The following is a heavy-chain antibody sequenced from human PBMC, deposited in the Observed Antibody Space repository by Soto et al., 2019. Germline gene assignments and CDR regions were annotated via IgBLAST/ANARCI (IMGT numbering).Heavy chain of an antibody. D-gene: IGHD6-13*01. CDR1: GYTFSNFW. CDR3: ARSPRSSPYFDY. CDR2: IYPGDYET. V-gene: IGHV5-51*01. J-gene: IGHJ4*02. Sequence: PGESLKISCQFSGYTFSNFWIAGVRQLPGKGLEWMGIIYPGDYETRYSPSFHGKVTISADRSIGTAYLQWSSLEASDSAFYFCARSPRSSPYFDYWGQGALVTVSS.